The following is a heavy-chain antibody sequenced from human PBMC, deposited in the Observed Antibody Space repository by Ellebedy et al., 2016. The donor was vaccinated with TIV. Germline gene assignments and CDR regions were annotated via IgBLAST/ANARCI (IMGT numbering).Heavy chain of an antibody. CDR1: GYTFTSYG. V-gene: IGHV1-18*01. Sequence: ASVKVSCKASGYTFTSYGISWVRQAPGQGLEWMGWISAYSGNTDCAQKFQGRVTMTTDTSTSTAYMELRSLRSDDTAVHYCARGMVRGIHDIWGQGTMVTVSS. D-gene: IGHD3-10*01. J-gene: IGHJ3*02. CDR3: ARGMVRGIHDI. CDR2: ISAYSGNT.